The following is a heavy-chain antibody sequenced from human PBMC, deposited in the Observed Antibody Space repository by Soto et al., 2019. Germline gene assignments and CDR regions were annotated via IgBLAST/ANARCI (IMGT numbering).Heavy chain of an antibody. D-gene: IGHD3-10*01. V-gene: IGHV5-51*01. Sequence: PGESLKISCKGSGYSFTSYWIGWVRQMPGKGLEWMGIIYPGDSDTRYSPSFQGQVTISADKSISTAYLQWSSLKASDTAMYYCATSLLWFGESPQFYYYYGMDVWGQGTTVTVSS. CDR1: GYSFTSYW. CDR3: ATSLLWFGESPQFYYYYGMDV. CDR2: IYPGDSDT. J-gene: IGHJ6*02.